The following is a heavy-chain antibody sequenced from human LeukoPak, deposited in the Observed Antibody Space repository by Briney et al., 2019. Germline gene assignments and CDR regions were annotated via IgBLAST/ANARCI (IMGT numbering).Heavy chain of an antibody. CDR3: ARAWRY. Sequence: SETLSLTCIVSGYSISSGYYWGWIRQPPGKGLEWIGNIHHSGSAYYNPSLKSRVTISVDTSKNQLSLKVNFVTAADTAVYYCARAWRYWGQGTLVTVSS. CDR2: IHHSGSA. V-gene: IGHV4-38-2*02. CDR1: GYSISSGYY. J-gene: IGHJ4*02.